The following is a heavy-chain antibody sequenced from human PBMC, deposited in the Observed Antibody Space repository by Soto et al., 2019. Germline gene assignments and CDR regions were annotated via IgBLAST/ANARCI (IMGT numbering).Heavy chain of an antibody. CDR3: ARDQGGQSGNFRFDH. Sequence: GGSLRLSCSASGFTFSQSAMHWVRQAPGKGLEYVAAIGSNGASTFYPGSVKGRFIISRDNSKNTLFLQMNSLRADDTAVYYCARDQGGQSGNFRFDHWGQGALVTVSS. CDR1: GFTFSQSA. CDR2: IGSNGAST. D-gene: IGHD1-26*01. V-gene: IGHV3-64*04. J-gene: IGHJ4*02.